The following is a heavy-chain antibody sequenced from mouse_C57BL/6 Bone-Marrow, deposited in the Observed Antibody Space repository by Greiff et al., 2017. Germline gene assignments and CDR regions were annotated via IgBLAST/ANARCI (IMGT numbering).Heavy chain of an antibody. CDR3: ITATGTWTWFAY. J-gene: IGHJ3*01. D-gene: IGHD4-1*01. CDR1: GFNIKDDY. V-gene: IGHV14-4*01. CDR2: IDPENGDT. Sequence: VQLKQSGAELVRPGASVKLSCTASGFNIKDDYMHWVKQRPEQGLEWIGWIDPENGDTEYASKFQGKATITADTSSNTAYLQLSSLTSEDTAVYYGITATGTWTWFAYWGRGTLVTVSA.